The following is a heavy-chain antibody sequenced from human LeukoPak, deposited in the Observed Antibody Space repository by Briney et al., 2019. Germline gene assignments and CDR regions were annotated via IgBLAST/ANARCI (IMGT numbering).Heavy chain of an antibody. CDR2: IKEDGSEK. D-gene: IGHD7-27*01. CDR1: GFTFSNYW. CDR3: ARGGPTGALDY. Sequence: GGSLRLSCAASGFTFSNYWMTWVRQAPGTGLEWGANIKEDGSEKYYVDSVKGRFTIPRDNAKNSLYLQMNILRAEDTALYYCARGGPTGALDYWGQGTLVTVSS. J-gene: IGHJ4*02. V-gene: IGHV3-7*01.